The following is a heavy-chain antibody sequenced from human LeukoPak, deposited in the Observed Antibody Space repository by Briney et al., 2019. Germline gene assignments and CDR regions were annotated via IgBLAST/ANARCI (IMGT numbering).Heavy chain of an antibody. J-gene: IGHJ5*02. CDR1: GFTVSSNY. V-gene: IGHV3-53*01. CDR3: ITEPPMDFFVVVSA. Sequence: AGGSLRLSCAASGFTVSSNYMSWVRQAPGKGLEWVSVIYSGGSTYYADSVKGRFTISRDNSKNTLYLQMNSLRAEDTAVYYCITEPPMDFFVVVSAWGQGTLVTVS. CDR2: IYSGGST. D-gene: IGHD2-2*01.